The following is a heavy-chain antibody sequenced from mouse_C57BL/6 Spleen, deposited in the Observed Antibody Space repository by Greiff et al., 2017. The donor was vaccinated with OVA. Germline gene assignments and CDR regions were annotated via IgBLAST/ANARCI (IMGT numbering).Heavy chain of an antibody. CDR1: GFSFNTYA. J-gene: IGHJ4*01. D-gene: IGHD2-1*01. CDR3: VRQGLYYNYAMDY. Sequence: VQLKESGGGLVQPKGSLKLSCAASGFSFNTYAMNWVRQAPGKGLEWVARIRSKSNNYATYYADSVKDRFTISRDDSESMLYLQMNNLKTEDTAMYYCVRQGLYYNYAMDYWGQGTSVTVSS. V-gene: IGHV10-1*01. CDR2: IRSKSNNYAT.